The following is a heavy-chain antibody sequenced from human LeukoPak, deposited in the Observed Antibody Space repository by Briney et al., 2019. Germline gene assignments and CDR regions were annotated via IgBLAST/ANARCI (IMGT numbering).Heavy chain of an antibody. V-gene: IGHV3-7*04. CDR1: GFTFSTYW. CDR2: IKHDGSEK. CDR3: VRGSSGWYGFDY. D-gene: IGHD6-19*01. J-gene: IGHJ4*02. Sequence: GGSLRLSCAASGFTFSTYWMHWVRQAPGKGLEWVANIKHDGSEKFYVDSVKGRFTISRDNAQNSLYLQMNSLRAEDTAVYYCVRGSSGWYGFDYWGQGTLVTDSS.